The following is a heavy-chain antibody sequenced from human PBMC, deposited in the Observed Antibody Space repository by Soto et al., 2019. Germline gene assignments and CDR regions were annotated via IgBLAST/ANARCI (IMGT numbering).Heavy chain of an antibody. CDR1: GFTFSSYG. J-gene: IGHJ4*02. D-gene: IGHD6-6*01. CDR2: IWYDGSNK. CDR3: ARAARHFDY. V-gene: IGHV3-33*01. Sequence: QVQLVESGGGVVQPGRSLRLSCAASGFTFSSYGMHWVRQAPGKGLEWVAVIWYDGSNKYYADSVEGRFTISRDNSKNTLYLQMNSLRAEDTAVYYCARAARHFDYWGQGTLVTVSS.